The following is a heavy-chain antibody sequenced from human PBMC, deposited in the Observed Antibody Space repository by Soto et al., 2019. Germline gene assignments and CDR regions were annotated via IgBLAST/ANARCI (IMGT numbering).Heavy chain of an antibody. D-gene: IGHD7-27*01. CDR3: TRGGTSATYWGLFDY. Sequence: EVQLVESGGGLVQPGGSLRLSCAASGFTFSNYWTHWVRQAPGKGLVWVSRINGDGSTTTYADFVKGRFTISRDNAKNTLYLQMDSLGADDTAVYYCTRGGTSATYWGLFDYRGQGALVTVSS. CDR1: GFTFSNYW. CDR2: INGDGSTT. V-gene: IGHV3-74*01. J-gene: IGHJ4*02.